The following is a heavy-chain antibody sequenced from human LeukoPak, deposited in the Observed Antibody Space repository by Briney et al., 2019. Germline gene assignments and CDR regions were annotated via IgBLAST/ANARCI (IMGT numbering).Heavy chain of an antibody. J-gene: IGHJ4*02. V-gene: IGHV4-4*02. D-gene: IGHD3-22*01. CDR3: ASRLYDSASNFDY. Sequence: SRVTISVDKSKNQFSLKLSSVTAADTAVYYCASRLYDSASNFDYWGQGTLVTVSS.